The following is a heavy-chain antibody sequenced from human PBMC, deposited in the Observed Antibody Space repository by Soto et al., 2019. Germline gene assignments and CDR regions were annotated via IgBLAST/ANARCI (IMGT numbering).Heavy chain of an antibody. CDR2: INTGNGNT. V-gene: IGHV1-3*04. CDR3: ARALYDFWSGYVRAMDV. CDR1: GYTFTSYT. D-gene: IGHD3-3*01. J-gene: IGHJ6*02. Sequence: ASVKVSCKASGYTFTSYTVHWVRQAPGQRLEWIGWINTGNGNTNYAQKLQGRVTMTTDTSTSTAYMELRSLRSDDTAVYYCARALYDFWSGYVRAMDVWGQGTTVTVSS.